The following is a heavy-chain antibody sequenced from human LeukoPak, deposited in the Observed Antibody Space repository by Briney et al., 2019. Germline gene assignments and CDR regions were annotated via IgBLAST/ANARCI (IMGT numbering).Heavy chain of an antibody. J-gene: IGHJ2*01. CDR3: ARRRHFGSPSSWYFDL. V-gene: IGHV4-34*01. CDR1: GGSFSGYY. Sequence: SETLSLTCAIYGGSFSGYYWSWVRQPPGKGLEWIGEINHSGSTYYNPSLKSRVTISLDLSKNQFSLKLSSVTAADTAVFYCARRRHFGSPSSWYFDLWGRGTLVTVSS. CDR2: INHSGST. D-gene: IGHD3-10*01.